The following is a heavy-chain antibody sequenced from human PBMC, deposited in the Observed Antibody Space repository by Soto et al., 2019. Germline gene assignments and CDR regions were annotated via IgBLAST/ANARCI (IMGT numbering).Heavy chain of an antibody. V-gene: IGHV1-69*01. CDR1: GGTFSSYA. J-gene: IGHJ6*02. CDR2: IIPIFGTA. CDR3: ARDDSSGRGRYYCYYYGMDV. Sequence: QVQLVQSGAEVKKPGSSVKVSCKASGGTFSSYAISWVRQAPGQGLEWMGGIIPIFGTANYAQKFQGRVTNTADQSNSKAYKELGSLISEDTAVYYCARDDSSGRGRYYCYYYGMDVWGQGTTVTVSS. D-gene: IGHD1-26*01.